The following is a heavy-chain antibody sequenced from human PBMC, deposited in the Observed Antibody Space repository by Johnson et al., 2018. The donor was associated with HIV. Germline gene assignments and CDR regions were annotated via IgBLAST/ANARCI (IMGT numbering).Heavy chain of an antibody. Sequence: VQLVESGGGLVQPGGSLRLSCAASGFTFSGYWMSWVRHAPGKGLEWVSGINWNGGSKGYADSAKGRFTISRDNARNSLYLQMNRMRAEDTSLYYCARDFVAFGECTAFDIWGQGTRVTVAS. CDR1: GFTFSGYW. J-gene: IGHJ3*02. V-gene: IGHV3-20*04. CDR3: ARDFVAFGECTAFDI. D-gene: IGHD3-10*01. CDR2: INWNGGSK.